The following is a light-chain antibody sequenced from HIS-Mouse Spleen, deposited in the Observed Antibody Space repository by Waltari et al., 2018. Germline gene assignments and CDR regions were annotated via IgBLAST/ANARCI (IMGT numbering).Light chain of an antibody. CDR1: ALPKKY. CDR2: EDS. Sequence: SYELTQPPPVSVSPGQTARITCSGDALPKKYAYWYQQKPGQAPVPVIYEDSKRPSGIPERFSGSSSGTMATLTISGAQVEDEADYYCYSTDSSGNHRVFGGGTKLTVL. V-gene: IGLV3-10*01. CDR3: YSTDSSGNHRV. J-gene: IGLJ2*01.